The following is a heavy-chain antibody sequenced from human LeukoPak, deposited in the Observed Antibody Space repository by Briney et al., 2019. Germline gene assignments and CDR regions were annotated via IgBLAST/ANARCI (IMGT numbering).Heavy chain of an antibody. CDR2: IFYSGNI. D-gene: IGHD7-27*01. J-gene: IGHJ2*01. V-gene: IGHV4-30-4*08. CDR1: GGSISSGDSS. CDR3: ARAPGVAEVGRLDL. Sequence: SETLSLTCTVSGGSISSGDSSWSWVRQPPGKGLEWIGYIFYSGNIYYNPSLRSRVTISVDTSKNQVSPKLSSVTVADTAVYYCARAPGVAEVGRLDLWGRGTLVTVSS.